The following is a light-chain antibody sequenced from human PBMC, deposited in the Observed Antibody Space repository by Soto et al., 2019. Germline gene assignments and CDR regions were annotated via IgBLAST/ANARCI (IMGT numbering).Light chain of an antibody. CDR2: GAS. Sequence: EVVLTQSPATLSLSPGEGATLSCRASQSVGNDLAWFQQKPGQAPRLIVYGASNRATGIPARFSGSGSGTDFALTISSLEPEDFAVYYCQQRGSWPRTFGQGTRLEIK. CDR3: QQRGSWPRT. J-gene: IGKJ2*01. V-gene: IGKV3-11*01. CDR1: QSVGND.